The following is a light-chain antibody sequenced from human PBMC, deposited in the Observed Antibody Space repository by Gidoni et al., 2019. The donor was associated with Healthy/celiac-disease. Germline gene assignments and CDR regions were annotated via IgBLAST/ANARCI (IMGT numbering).Light chain of an antibody. J-gene: IGLJ2*01. CDR1: SIDVGGYNY. V-gene: IGLV2-14*03. Sequence: QSALTQPASVSGSPGQSITISCTGTSIDVGGYNYVSWYQHHPGKAPKLMIYDVSNRPSGVSNRFSGSKSGNTASLTISGLQAEDEADYYCSSYTSSSTLEVVFGGGTKLSVL. CDR2: DVS. CDR3: SSYTSSSTLEVV.